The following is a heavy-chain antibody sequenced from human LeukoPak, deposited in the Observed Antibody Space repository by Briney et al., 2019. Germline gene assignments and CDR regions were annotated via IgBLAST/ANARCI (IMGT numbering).Heavy chain of an antibody. Sequence: GASVKVSCKASGYTFTSYYMHWVRQAPGQGLEWMGIINPSGGSTSYAQKFQGRVTMTEDTSTDTAYMELSSLRSEDTAVYYCATSSSSAHLDYWGQGTLVTVSS. J-gene: IGHJ4*02. V-gene: IGHV1-46*01. D-gene: IGHD6-6*01. CDR2: INPSGGST. CDR1: GYTFTSYY. CDR3: ATSSSSAHLDY.